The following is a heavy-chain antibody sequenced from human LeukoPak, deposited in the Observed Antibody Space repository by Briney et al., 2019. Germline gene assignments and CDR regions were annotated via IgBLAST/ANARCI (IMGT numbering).Heavy chain of an antibody. Sequence: GGSLRLSCAGSGLTFSTSAMHWVRQAPGKGLEWVAVISSAGSKTHYADSVKGRFTISRDNSKNTLYLQMNGLRLGDTAVYYCATTMVPGVIPNYYFYYYMDVWGKGTTVTVSS. J-gene: IGHJ6*03. V-gene: IGHV3-30*01. CDR3: ATTMVPGVIPNYYFYYYMDV. D-gene: IGHD3-10*01. CDR1: GLTFSTSA. CDR2: ISSAGSKT.